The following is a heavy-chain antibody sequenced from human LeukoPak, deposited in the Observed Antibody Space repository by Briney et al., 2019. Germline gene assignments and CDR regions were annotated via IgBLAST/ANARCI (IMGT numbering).Heavy chain of an antibody. CDR1: GGTFSSYA. V-gene: IGHV1-69*06. D-gene: IGHD6-13*01. Sequence: ASVKVSCKASGGTFSSYAVSWVRQAPGQGLEWMGGIIPIFGTANYAQKFQGRVTITADKSTSTAYMELSSLRSEDTAVYYCASLGSSSWPDYWGQGTLVTVSS. CDR2: IIPIFGTA. J-gene: IGHJ4*02. CDR3: ASLGSSSWPDY.